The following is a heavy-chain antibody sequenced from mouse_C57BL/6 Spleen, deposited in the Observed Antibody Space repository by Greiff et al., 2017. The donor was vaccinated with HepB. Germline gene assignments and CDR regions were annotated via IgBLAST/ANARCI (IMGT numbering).Heavy chain of an antibody. CDR3: ARRGGNYESYWYFDV. CDR1: GFTFSSYG. Sequence: EVQRVESGGDLVKPGGSLKLSCAASGFTFSSYGMSWVRQTPDKRLEWVATISSGGSYTYYPDSVKGRFTISRDNAKNTLYLQMSSLKSEDTAMYYCARRGGNYESYWYFDVWGTGTTVTVSS. D-gene: IGHD2-1*01. V-gene: IGHV5-6*01. J-gene: IGHJ1*03. CDR2: ISSGGSYT.